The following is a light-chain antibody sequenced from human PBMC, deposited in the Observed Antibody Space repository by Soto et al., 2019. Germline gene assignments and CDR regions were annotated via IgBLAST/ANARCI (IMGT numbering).Light chain of an antibody. CDR2: VNS. CDR1: SSNIGAGYG. V-gene: IGLV1-40*01. CDR3: QAYDRRLSGGV. Sequence: QSVLTQPPSVSGAPGQRVTISCTGNSSNIGAGYGVHWYQQLPGTAPKLLIYVNSNRPSGVPDRFSGSKSGTSASLAITGLQGEDEGDYYCQAYDRRLSGGVFGGGTKLTVL. J-gene: IGLJ3*02.